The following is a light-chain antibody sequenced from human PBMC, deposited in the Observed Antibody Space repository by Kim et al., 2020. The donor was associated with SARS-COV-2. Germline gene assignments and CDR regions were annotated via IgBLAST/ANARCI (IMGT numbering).Light chain of an antibody. CDR3: CSYAGSYTFKM. CDR1: RSDVGGYNY. CDR2: DVT. J-gene: IGLJ3*02. V-gene: IGLV2-11*01. Sequence: QSVAIYCAGPRSDVGGYNYIAWYQHHPGKAPKLVIYDVTKRPSGVPDRFSSSKSGNTASLTISGLQAEDEANYYCCSYAGSYTFKMFGGGTQLTVL.